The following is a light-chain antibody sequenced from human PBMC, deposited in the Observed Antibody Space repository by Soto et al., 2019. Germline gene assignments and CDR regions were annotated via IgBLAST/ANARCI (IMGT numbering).Light chain of an antibody. CDR1: QSVSRNF. V-gene: IGKV3-20*01. Sequence: EIVLTQSPGTLSLSPGERATLSCRASQSVSRNFLAWYQQKPGQAPKLLISGASSRATGIPDRVSGGGSGTDFTLTISRLEPEDFALYSCQQYGIAPCTFGQGTKLEIK. CDR3: QQYGIAPCT. CDR2: GAS. J-gene: IGKJ2*02.